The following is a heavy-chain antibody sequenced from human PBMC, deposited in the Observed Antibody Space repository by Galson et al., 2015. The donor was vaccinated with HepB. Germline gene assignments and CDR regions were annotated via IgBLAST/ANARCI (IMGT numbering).Heavy chain of an antibody. V-gene: IGHV6-1*01. CDR1: GASVPNNNAA. J-gene: IGHJ6*02. CDR3: ARLPGTIYYYGMDV. Sequence: FAMSGASVPNNNAACNWIRQSPSRGLEWLGRTYYRARWYSDYAVSVRSRIIINADTSKNQFSLHLNPVTPEDTAVYYCARLPGTIYYYGMDVGGQGPTVTVSS. CDR2: TYYRARWYS. D-gene: IGHD6-13*01.